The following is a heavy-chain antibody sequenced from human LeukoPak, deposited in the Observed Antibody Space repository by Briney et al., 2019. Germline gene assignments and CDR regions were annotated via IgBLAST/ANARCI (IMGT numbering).Heavy chain of an antibody. D-gene: IGHD3-22*01. CDR3: ARDGYNSGNWFDP. Sequence: ASVTVTFMVSGYILTELSMHWVRQAACQGRDGMGWINPNSGATNYAQKFQGRVTMTRDTSISTAYMELSRLRSDDTAVYYCARDGYNSGNWFDPWGQGTLVTVSS. J-gene: IGHJ5*02. V-gene: IGHV1-2*02. CDR2: INPNSGAT. CDR1: GYILTELS.